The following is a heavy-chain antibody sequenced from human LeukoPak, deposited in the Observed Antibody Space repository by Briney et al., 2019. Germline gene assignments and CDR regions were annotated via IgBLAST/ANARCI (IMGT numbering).Heavy chain of an antibody. CDR3: ARDFYDSSGYSHPGY. V-gene: IGHV3-74*01. J-gene: IGHJ4*02. Sequence: GGSLRLSCAASGFTFSTYWTHWVRQAPGKGLVWVSRVNGDGSSTNYADSVKGRFTISRDNAKNTLYLQMNSLRAEDTAVYYCARDFYDSSGYSHPGYWGQGTLVTVSS. D-gene: IGHD3-22*01. CDR2: VNGDGSST. CDR1: GFTFSTYW.